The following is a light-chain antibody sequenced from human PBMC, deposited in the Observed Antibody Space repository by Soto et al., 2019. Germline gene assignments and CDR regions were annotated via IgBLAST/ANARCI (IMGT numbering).Light chain of an antibody. J-gene: IGLJ1*01. CDR2: EGS. CDR1: SSDVGSYNL. Sequence: QSVLTQPASVSGSPGQSITVSCTGTSSDVGSYNLVSWYQHHPGKAPILMIYEGSKRPSGVSNRFSASKSGNTASLTISGLQAEDEADYYCCSYAGSSTYVFGTGTKLTVL. CDR3: CSYAGSSTYV. V-gene: IGLV2-23*01.